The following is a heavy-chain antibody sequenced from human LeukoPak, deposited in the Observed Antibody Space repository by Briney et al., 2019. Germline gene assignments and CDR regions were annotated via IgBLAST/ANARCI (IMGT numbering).Heavy chain of an antibody. CDR2: IEPDGRNK. V-gene: IGHV3-30-3*01. CDR3: VRQSTGLDY. J-gene: IGHJ4*02. D-gene: IGHD5/OR15-5a*01. CDR1: GFTFSSYA. Sequence: GGSLRLSCAASGFTFSSYAMSWVRQAPGKGLEWVAVIEPDGRNKFHADSVKGRFIISRDNSKNTLYLQLDRLRTEDTAVYYCVRQSTGLDYWGQGTLVTVSS.